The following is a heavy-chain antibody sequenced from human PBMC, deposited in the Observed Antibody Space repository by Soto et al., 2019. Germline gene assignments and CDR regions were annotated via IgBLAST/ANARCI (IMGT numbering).Heavy chain of an antibody. CDR3: VKKSIGTVTNPVYWYFDL. J-gene: IGHJ2*01. CDR2: TSGGGDVA. CDR1: EFTFISYA. D-gene: IGHD4-17*01. Sequence: EVQLLESGGGLVQPGGSLRLSCAASEFTFISYAMSWVRQAPGKGLEWVSGTSGGGDVAFYADSVKGRFTISRDNAKNTLYLQMNRLRAEDTALYYCVKKSIGTVTNPVYWYFDLWGRGTLVTVSS. V-gene: IGHV3-23*01.